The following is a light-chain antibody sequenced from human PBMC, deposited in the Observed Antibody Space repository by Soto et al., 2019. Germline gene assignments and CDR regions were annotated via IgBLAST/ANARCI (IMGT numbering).Light chain of an antibody. CDR2: GAS. V-gene: IGKV3-20*01. CDR1: QSVISSY. Sequence: EIVLTQSPGTLSLSPGERDTLSCRASQSVISSYLAWYQQKPGQAPRLLIYGASSRATGIPDRFSGSGSGTDFTLTISRVAPEDFAVYYCQQHGSSPPGTFGQGTKVEIK. CDR3: QQHGSSPPGT. J-gene: IGKJ1*01.